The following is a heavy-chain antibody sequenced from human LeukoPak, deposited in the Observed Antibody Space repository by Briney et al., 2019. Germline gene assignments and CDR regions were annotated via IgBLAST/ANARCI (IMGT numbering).Heavy chain of an antibody. CDR3: VRDTGDTNNVLDS. Sequence: PSETLSLTCSVSGASIGGYFWSWIRQSPGKGLEWIAYLWDSGSTNYSPSLMSRVTMSVDTIRNQLFLRLTSVTPADTAVYYCVRDTGDTNNVLDSWGQGSLVTVSS. J-gene: IGHJ4*02. V-gene: IGHV4-59*03. CDR2: LWDSGST. CDR1: GASIGGYF. D-gene: IGHD1/OR15-1a*01.